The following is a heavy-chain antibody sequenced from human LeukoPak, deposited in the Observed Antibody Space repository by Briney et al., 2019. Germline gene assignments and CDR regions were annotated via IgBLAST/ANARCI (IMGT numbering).Heavy chain of an antibody. J-gene: IGHJ4*02. CDR3: AKDPMDIVATIAGDYFDY. D-gene: IGHD5-12*01. CDR1: GFTFSSYA. V-gene: IGHV3-23*01. CDR2: ISGSGGST. Sequence: GGSLRLSCAASGFTFSSYAMSWVRQAPGKGLEWVSAISGSGGSTYYADSVKGRFTISRDNSKNTLYLQMNSLRAEDTAVYYCAKDPMDIVATIAGDYFDYWGQGTLVTVSS.